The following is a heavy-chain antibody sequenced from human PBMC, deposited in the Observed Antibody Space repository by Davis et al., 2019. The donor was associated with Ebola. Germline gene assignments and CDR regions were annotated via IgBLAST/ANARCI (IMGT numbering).Heavy chain of an antibody. CDR2: IYYSGST. D-gene: IGHD2-21*02. Sequence: PSETLSLTCTVSGGSISSGGYYWGWIRQPPGKGLEWIGSIYYSGSTYYNPSLKSRVTISVDTSKNQFSLKLSSVTAADTAVYYCARLSGGDPGDGMDVWGQGTTVTVSS. V-gene: IGHV4-39*01. CDR1: GGSISSGGYY. CDR3: ARLSGGDPGDGMDV. J-gene: IGHJ6*02.